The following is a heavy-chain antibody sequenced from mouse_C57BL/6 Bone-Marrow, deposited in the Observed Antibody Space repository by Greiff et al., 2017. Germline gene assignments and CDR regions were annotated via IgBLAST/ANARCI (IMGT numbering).Heavy chain of an antibody. CDR2: ISGGGGNT. J-gene: IGHJ2*01. CDR1: GFTFSSYT. D-gene: IGHD3-2*02. V-gene: IGHV5-9*01. Sequence: EVQVVESGGGLVKPGGSLKLSCAASGFTFSSYTMSWVRQTPEKRLEWVATISGGGGNTYSPDSVKGRFPISRDNAKNTLYLKMSSLRPEDTALYYCARHETAQATDYWGQGTTLTVSS. CDR3: ARHETAQATDY.